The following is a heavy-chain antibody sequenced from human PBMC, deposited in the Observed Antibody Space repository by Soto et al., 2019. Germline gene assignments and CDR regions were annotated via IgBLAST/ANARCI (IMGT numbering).Heavy chain of an antibody. J-gene: IGHJ4*02. D-gene: IGHD3-10*01. CDR2: IYYSGST. Sequence: TLYITRAVYDGAIYSGAYYWSWIRQHPGKGLEWVGYIYYSGSTYYNPSLESRVTISVDTSKNQFSLKMSSVTAADTAVYYCARYYYGSGSYVYWGQG. CDR3: ARYYYGSGSYVY. CDR1: DGAIYSGAYY. V-gene: IGHV4-31*11.